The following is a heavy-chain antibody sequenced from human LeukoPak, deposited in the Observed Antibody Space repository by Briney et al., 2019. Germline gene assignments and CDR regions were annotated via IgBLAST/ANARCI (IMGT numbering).Heavy chain of an antibody. CDR3: ARVPDYGDYVDY. V-gene: IGHV1-2*02. D-gene: IGHD4-17*01. CDR1: GYTFTGYY. Sequence: ASVKVSCKASGYTFTGYYMHWVRQAPGQGLEWMGWINPNSGGTNYAQKFQGRVTMTRDTSISTAYMELNTLTSDDTAVYYCARVPDYGDYVDYWGQGTLVTVSS. J-gene: IGHJ4*02. CDR2: INPNSGGT.